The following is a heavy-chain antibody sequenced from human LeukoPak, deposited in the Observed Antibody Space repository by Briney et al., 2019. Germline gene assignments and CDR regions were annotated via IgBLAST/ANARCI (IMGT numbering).Heavy chain of an antibody. J-gene: IGHJ4*02. CDR3: ARGAVPRTEGYYFDF. D-gene: IGHD6-13*01. CDR2: INPHSGDT. CDR1: GYTFTAYY. V-gene: IGHV1-2*02. Sequence: GASVKVSCKAPGYTFTAYYIHWVRQAPGQGLEWMGWINPHSGDTKSPQKFQGRVTMTRDTSISTAYMELSRLKSDDTAVYYCARGAVPRTEGYYFDFWGQGTLVTVSS.